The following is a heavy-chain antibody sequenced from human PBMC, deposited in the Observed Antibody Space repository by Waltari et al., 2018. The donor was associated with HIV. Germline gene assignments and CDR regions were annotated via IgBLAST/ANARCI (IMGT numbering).Heavy chain of an antibody. J-gene: IGHJ4*02. CDR2: IYYSGRT. D-gene: IGHD3-22*01. CDR1: GGSIRSSSYS. V-gene: IGHV4-39*01. CDR3: ARHLKVTHYYFGGDGRDY. Sequence: QLQLQESGPGLVKPSETLSLTCTVSGGSIRSSSYSWGWIRQPPVQGLEWIGSIYYSGRTYYNPSLKSRVTISVDTSKNQFSLKLSSVTAADTAVYYCARHLKVTHYYFGGDGRDYWGQGTLVTVSS.